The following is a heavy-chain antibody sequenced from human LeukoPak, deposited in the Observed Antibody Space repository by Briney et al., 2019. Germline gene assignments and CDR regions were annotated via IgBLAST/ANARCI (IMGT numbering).Heavy chain of an antibody. Sequence: KPGGSLRLSCAASGFTFSSSGMNWVRQAPGKGLEWVSSISTSSTYIYYADSVKGRFTISRDNAKNSLYLQMNSLRAEDTAVYYCARDPPFIIGTTFFDYWGQGTLVTVSS. D-gene: IGHD1-20*01. CDR2: ISTSSTYI. CDR1: GFTFSSSG. J-gene: IGHJ4*02. CDR3: ARDPPFIIGTTFFDY. V-gene: IGHV3-21*01.